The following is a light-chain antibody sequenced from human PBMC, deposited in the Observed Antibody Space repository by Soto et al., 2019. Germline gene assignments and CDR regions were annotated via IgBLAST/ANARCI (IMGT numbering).Light chain of an antibody. Sequence: QPVLTQPPSASGSPGQSVTISCTGTSSDVGGYNYVSWYQQHPGKAPKLMIYEVSKRPSGVPDRFSGSQSGNTASLTVSGLQAEDEADYYCSSYAGRNNSLVGGGTKLTVL. CDR1: SSDVGGYNY. J-gene: IGLJ2*01. CDR3: SSYAGRNNSL. CDR2: EVS. V-gene: IGLV2-8*01.